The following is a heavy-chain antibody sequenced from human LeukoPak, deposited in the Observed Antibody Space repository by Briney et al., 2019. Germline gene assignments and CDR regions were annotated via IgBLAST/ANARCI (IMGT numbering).Heavy chain of an antibody. Sequence: SQTLSLTCTVSGGSISRGGYYWSWTRQHPGTGLESIGYRSYSGDTDYNASLRSRVTISLDTSKNQFSLKLTSVTAADTAVYYCAVKVAATGYYWGQGTLVTVSS. CDR2: RSYSGDT. J-gene: IGHJ4*02. CDR1: GGSISRGGYY. V-gene: IGHV4-31*03. CDR3: AVKVAATGYY. D-gene: IGHD6-13*01.